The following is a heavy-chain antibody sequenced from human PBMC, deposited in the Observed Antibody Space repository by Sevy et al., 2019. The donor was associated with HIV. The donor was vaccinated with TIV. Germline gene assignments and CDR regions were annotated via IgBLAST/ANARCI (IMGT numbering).Heavy chain of an antibody. CDR2: ISYDGSNK. Sequence: GGSLRLSCAASGFTFSSYGMHWVRQAPGKGLEWVAVISYDGSNKYYADSVKGRFTISRDNSKYTLYLQMNSLRAEDTAVYYCAKGTDTAMVTRYYYYYGMDVWGQGTTVTVSS. V-gene: IGHV3-30*18. D-gene: IGHD5-18*01. CDR3: AKGTDTAMVTRYYYYYGMDV. CDR1: GFTFSSYG. J-gene: IGHJ6*02.